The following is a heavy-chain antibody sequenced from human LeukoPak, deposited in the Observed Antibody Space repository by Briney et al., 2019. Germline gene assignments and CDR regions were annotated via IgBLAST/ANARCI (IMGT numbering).Heavy chain of an antibody. CDR2: FDPEDGET. V-gene: IGHV1-24*01. D-gene: IGHD3-10*01. Sequence: ASVKVSCKVSGYTLTELSMHWVRQAPGKGLEWMGGFDPEDGETIYAQKFQGRVTMTEDTSTDTAYMELSSLRSEDTAVYYCATSRTTLKWFGELLYPLFDYWGQGTLVTVSS. CDR3: ATSRTTLKWFGELLYPLFDY. CDR1: GYTLTELS. J-gene: IGHJ4*02.